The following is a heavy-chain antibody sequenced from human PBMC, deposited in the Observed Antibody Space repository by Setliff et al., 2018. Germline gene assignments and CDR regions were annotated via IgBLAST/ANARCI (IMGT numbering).Heavy chain of an antibody. CDR3: ARAYYYGSGSYRN. Sequence: GSLRLSCAAAGFTFSDYSMTWIRQAPGKGLEWVSYMGRNIYYADSVKGRFTISRDNAKNSLYLQMNSLRAEDTAVYYCARAYYYGSGSYRNWGQGTLVTVSS. CDR1: GFTFSDYS. CDR2: MGRNI. J-gene: IGHJ4*02. D-gene: IGHD3-10*01. V-gene: IGHV3-11*01.